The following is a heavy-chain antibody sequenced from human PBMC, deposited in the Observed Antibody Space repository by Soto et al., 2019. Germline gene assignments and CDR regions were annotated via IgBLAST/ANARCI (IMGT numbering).Heavy chain of an antibody. V-gene: IGHV3-21*01. CDR2: ISSSSSYI. CDR1: GFAFSSYS. J-gene: IGHJ4*02. D-gene: IGHD5-12*01. CDR3: AREWRYDAVRYFDY. Sequence: PGGSLRLSCAASGFAFSSYSMNWVRQAPGKGLEWVSSISSSSSYIYYADSVKGRFTISRDNAKNSLYLQMNSLRAEDTAVYYCAREWRYDAVRYFDYWGQGTLVTVSS.